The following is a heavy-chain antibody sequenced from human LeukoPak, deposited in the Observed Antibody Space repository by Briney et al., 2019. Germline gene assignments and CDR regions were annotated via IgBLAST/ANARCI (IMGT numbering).Heavy chain of an antibody. CDR1: GGSISSYY. CDR3: ARRLEYGWYFDL. Sequence: PSETLSLTCTVSGGSISSYYWSWIRQPPGKGLEWIGYICYSGSTNYNPSLKSRVTISVDTSKNQFSLKLSSVTAADTAVYYCARRLEYGWYFDLWGRGTLVTVSS. V-gene: IGHV4-59*08. J-gene: IGHJ2*01. CDR2: ICYSGST. D-gene: IGHD3-3*01.